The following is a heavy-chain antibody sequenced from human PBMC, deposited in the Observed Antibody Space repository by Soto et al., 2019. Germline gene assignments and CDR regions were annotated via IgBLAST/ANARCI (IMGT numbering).Heavy chain of an antibody. J-gene: IGHJ3*02. Sequence: ESGGGLVKPGGSLRLSCAASGFTFSSYSMNWVRQAPGKGLEWVSSISSSSSYIYYADSVKGRFTISRDNAKNSLYLQMNSLRAEDTAVYYCARDRDVLRFLEWLLNDAFDIWGQGTMVTVSS. CDR1: GFTFSSYS. CDR2: ISSSSSYI. CDR3: ARDRDVLRFLEWLLNDAFDI. D-gene: IGHD3-3*01. V-gene: IGHV3-21*01.